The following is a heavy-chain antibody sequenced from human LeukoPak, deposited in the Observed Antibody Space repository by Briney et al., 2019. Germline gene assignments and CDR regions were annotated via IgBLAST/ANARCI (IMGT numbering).Heavy chain of an antibody. J-gene: IGHJ5*02. CDR1: GFTFSSYA. V-gene: IGHV3-30-3*01. Sequence: PGRSLRLSCAASGFTFSSYAMHWVRQAPGKGLEWVAVISYDGSNKYYADSVKGRFTISGDNTKNTLYLQMNSLRAEDTAVYYCARGGSGWLELELRGDWFDPWGQGTLVTVSS. CDR2: ISYDGSNK. D-gene: IGHD1-7*01. CDR3: ARGGSGWLELELRGDWFDP.